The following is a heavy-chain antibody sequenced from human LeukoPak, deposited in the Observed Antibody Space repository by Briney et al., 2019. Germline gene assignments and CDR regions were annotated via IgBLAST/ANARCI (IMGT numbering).Heavy chain of an antibody. J-gene: IGHJ3*02. Sequence: GGSLRLSCAASGFTFSGFAIHWVRQPPGKGLEWMAVISYDGNNKYYADSTKGRFTISRDSSKSTVYLQMNSLRAEDTAVYYCARDGGHQFAFDIWGQGTMVTVSS. CDR3: ARDGGHQFAFDI. V-gene: IGHV3-30-3*01. CDR2: ISYDGNNK. CDR1: GFTFSGFA. D-gene: IGHD3-3*01.